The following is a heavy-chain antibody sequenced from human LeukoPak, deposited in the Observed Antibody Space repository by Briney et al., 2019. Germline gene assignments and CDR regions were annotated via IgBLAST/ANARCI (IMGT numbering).Heavy chain of an antibody. CDR1: GFTFDDYG. CDR2: INWNGGST. V-gene: IGHV3-20*01. J-gene: IGHJ3*02. CDR3: ARGTDSSGYSAFDI. D-gene: IGHD3-22*01. Sequence: GGSLRLSCAASGFTFDDYGMSWVRQAPGKWLEWVSGINWNGGSTGYADSVKGRFTISRDNAKNSLHLQMNSLRAEDTALYHCARGTDSSGYSAFDIWGQGTMVTVSS.